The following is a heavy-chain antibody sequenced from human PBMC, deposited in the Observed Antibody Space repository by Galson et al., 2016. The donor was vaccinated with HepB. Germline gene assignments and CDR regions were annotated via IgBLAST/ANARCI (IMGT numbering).Heavy chain of an antibody. D-gene: IGHD1-20*01. J-gene: IGHJ6*02. CDR1: GYNFIGYY. CDR3: ARDPRYNYPSTGGSNGMDV. V-gene: IGHV1-2*02. Sequence: SVKVSCKASGYNFIGYYMHWVRQAPGQGLEWMGWINPNNGGTNYAQTFQGRVTLTRDTSISTAYVELSRLRSDDTAVYYCARDPRYNYPSTGGSNGMDVWGQGTAVTVSS. CDR2: INPNNGGT.